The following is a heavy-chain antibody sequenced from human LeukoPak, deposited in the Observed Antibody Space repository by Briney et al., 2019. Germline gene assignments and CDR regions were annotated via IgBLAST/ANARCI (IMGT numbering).Heavy chain of an antibody. CDR1: GYSFTSYC. V-gene: IGHV5-10-1*01. D-gene: IGHD3-22*01. Sequence: GESLKISCKGSGYSFTSYCISWVRQMPGKGGEWMGRIDPSDSYTNYSPSFQGHVTISADKSISTAYLQWSSLKASDTAMYYCARPADYYDSSGYYYYWGQGTLVTVSS. CDR2: IDPSDSYT. J-gene: IGHJ4*02. CDR3: ARPADYYDSSGYYYY.